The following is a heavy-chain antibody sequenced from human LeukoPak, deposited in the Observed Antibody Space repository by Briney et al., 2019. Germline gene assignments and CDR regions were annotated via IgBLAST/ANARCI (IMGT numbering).Heavy chain of an antibody. Sequence: ASVKVSCKASGYTFTSYGISWVRQAPGQGLEWMGWISAYNGNTNYAQKFQGRVTITADESTSTAYMELSSLRSEDTAVYYCARDSVYYDSSGYQSLWGQGTMVTVSS. CDR2: ISAYNGNT. D-gene: IGHD3-22*01. CDR1: GYTFTSYG. CDR3: ARDSVYYDSSGYQSL. J-gene: IGHJ3*01. V-gene: IGHV1-18*01.